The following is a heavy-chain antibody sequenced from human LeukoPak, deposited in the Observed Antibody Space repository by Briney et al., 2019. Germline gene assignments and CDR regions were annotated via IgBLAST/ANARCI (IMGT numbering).Heavy chain of an antibody. V-gene: IGHV1-18*01. CDR1: GYTFTSYG. J-gene: IGHJ5*02. Sequence: ASVKVSFKASGYTFTSYGISWVRQAPGQGLEWMGWISAYNGNTNYAQKLQGRVTMTTDTSTSTAYMELRSLRSDDTAVYYCARVGWSYYDSSGYSAWFDPWGQGTLVTVSS. CDR2: ISAYNGNT. D-gene: IGHD3-22*01. CDR3: ARVGWSYYDSSGYSAWFDP.